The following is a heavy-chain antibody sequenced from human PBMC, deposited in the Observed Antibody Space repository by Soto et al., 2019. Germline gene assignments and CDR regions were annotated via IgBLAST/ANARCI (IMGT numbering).Heavy chain of an antibody. CDR2: IYYSGST. CDR3: AREPRA. V-gene: IGHV4-59*06. CDR1: GGSISNYY. Sequence: PSETLSLTCTVSGGSISNYYWSWIRQHPGKGLEWIGYIYYSGSTSYNPSLKSRVTISVDTTKNQFSLKLSSVTAADTAVYYCAREPRAWGQGTLVTVSS. J-gene: IGHJ5*02.